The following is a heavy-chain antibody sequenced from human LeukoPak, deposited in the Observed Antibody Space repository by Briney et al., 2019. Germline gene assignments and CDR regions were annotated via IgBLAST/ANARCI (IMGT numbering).Heavy chain of an antibody. D-gene: IGHD3-22*01. J-gene: IGHJ4*02. CDR3: ARDLEGSSGYYFDY. Sequence: ASVKVSCKASGGTFSSYAISWVRQAPGRGLEWMGGIISIFGTANYAQKFQGRVTITADESTSTAYMELSSLRSEDTAVYYCARDLEGSSGYYFDYWGQGTLVTVSP. CDR1: GGTFSSYA. CDR2: IISIFGTA. V-gene: IGHV1-69*13.